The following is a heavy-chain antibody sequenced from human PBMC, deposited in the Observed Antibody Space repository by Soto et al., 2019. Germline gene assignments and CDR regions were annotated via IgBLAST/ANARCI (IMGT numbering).Heavy chain of an antibody. D-gene: IGHD2-15*01. CDR1: GYTFTSYG. CDR3: ARDHVVPGNYYDY. Sequence: ASVKVSCKTSGYTFTSYGISRVRQAPGQGLEWMGWISAYNGNTNYAQKLQGRVTMTTDTSTSTAYMELRSLRSDDTAVYYCARDHVVPGNYYDYRGQGTMVSVSS. J-gene: IGHJ4*02. V-gene: IGHV1-18*01. CDR2: ISAYNGNT.